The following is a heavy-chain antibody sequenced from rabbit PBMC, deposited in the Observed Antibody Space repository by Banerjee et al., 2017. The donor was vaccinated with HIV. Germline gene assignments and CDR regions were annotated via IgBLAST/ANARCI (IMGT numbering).Heavy chain of an antibody. J-gene: IGHJ4*01. D-gene: IGHD2-1*01. CDR3: ARDPSYDEYGDSLYYFDL. CDR2: IYIGGVIT. Sequence: EESGGDLVKPGASLTLTCKASGFDFSSNAMCWVRQAPGKGPEWIVCIYIGGVITHYASWAKGRFTISRSTSLITVTLQMTSLTAADTATYFCARDPSYDEYGDSLYYFDLWGPGTLVTV. CDR1: GFDFSSNA. V-gene: IGHV1S47*01.